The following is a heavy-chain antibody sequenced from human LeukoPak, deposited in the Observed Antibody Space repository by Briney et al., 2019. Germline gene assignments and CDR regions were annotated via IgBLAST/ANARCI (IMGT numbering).Heavy chain of an antibody. V-gene: IGHV3-23*01. CDR2: ISGSGGST. J-gene: IGHJ5*02. D-gene: IGHD3-10*01. Sequence: PGGSLRLSCAASGFTFSSYAMSWVRQAPGKGLEWVSAISGSGGSTYYADSVKGRFTISRDNSKNTLYLQMNSLRAEDTAVYYCARDRFGPGGTWFDPWGQGTLVTVSS. CDR3: ARDRFGPGGTWFDP. CDR1: GFTFSSYA.